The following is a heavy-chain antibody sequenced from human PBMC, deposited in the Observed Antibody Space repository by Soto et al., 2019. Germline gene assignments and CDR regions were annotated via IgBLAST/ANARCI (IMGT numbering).Heavy chain of an antibody. CDR1: GGSISSSNW. CDR3: ARDYMVRGVMRWFDP. CDR2: IYHSGST. V-gene: IGHV4-4*02. J-gene: IGHJ5*02. D-gene: IGHD3-10*01. Sequence: SETLSLTCAVSGGSISSSNWWSWVRQPPGKGLEWIGEIYHSGSTNYNPSLKNRVTISVDKSKNQFSLKLSSATAADTAVYYCARDYMVRGVMRWFDPWGQGTLVTVS.